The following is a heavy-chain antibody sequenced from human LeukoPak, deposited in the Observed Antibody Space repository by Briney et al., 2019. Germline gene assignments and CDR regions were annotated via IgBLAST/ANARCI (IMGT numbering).Heavy chain of an antibody. J-gene: IGHJ3*01. CDR2: INPKSDGT. V-gene: IGHV1-2*02. CDR3: ARDPPGTTAFDL. CDR1: GYTFSDYY. D-gene: IGHD1-1*01. Sequence: ASVKVSCKASGYTFSDYYMHWVRQAPGQGLEWMGWINPKSDGTKYAQNFQDRVTMTWDTSISTAYMEVSRLTSDDTAMFYCARDPPGTTAFDLWGQGTMVTVSS.